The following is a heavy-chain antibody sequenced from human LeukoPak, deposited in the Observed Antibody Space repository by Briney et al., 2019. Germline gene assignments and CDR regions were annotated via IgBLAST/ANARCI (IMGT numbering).Heavy chain of an antibody. Sequence: SETLSLTCAVYGGSFSGYYWSWIRQPPGKGLGWIGEINHSGSTNYNPSLKSRVTISVDTSKNQFSLKLSSVTAADTAVYYCAVVPAANYGMDVWGQGTTVTVSS. CDR3: AVVPAANYGMDV. J-gene: IGHJ6*02. D-gene: IGHD2-2*01. CDR2: INHSGST. V-gene: IGHV4-34*01. CDR1: GGSFSGYY.